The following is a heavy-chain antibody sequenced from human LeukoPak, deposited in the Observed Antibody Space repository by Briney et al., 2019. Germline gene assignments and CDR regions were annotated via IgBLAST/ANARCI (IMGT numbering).Heavy chain of an antibody. V-gene: IGHV3-33*01. CDR3: AREGLVLPAATTGYWFDP. CDR1: GFSFNSYI. Sequence: AGGSLRLSCAASGFSFNSYIMHWVRQAPDKGLEWVALVWDDGNEQYYADPVKGRFTISRDNSKNTLYLQMNSLRVEDAAVYYCAREGLVLPAATTGYWFDPWGQGTPVTVSS. CDR2: VWDDGNEQ. D-gene: IGHD2-2*01. J-gene: IGHJ5*02.